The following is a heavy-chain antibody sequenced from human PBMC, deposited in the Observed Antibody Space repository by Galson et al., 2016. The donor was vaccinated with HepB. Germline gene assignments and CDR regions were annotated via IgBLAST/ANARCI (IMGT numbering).Heavy chain of an antibody. V-gene: IGHV3-33*01. Sequence: SLRLSCAASGFTFSSYGMHWVRQAPGKGLEWVAVIWYDGSNKYYADSVKGRFTISRDNSKNTLYLQMNSLRAEDTAVYYCARDFGIAVAGLDYWGQGTLVTVSS. CDR2: IWYDGSNK. CDR1: GFTFSSYG. D-gene: IGHD6-19*01. CDR3: ARDFGIAVAGLDY. J-gene: IGHJ4*02.